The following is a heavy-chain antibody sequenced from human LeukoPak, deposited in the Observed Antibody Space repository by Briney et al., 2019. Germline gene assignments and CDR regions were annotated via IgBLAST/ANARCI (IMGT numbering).Heavy chain of an antibody. CDR3: VRRGDASSGWGDHDF. Sequence: GGSLRLSCAASGFTLSDYYMSWIRQAPGKGLEWVSYSSSSGSTMYYADSVKGRFAISRDNAKNSLYLQMNSLTGEDTALYYCVRRGDASSGWGDHDFWGQGALVTVSS. D-gene: IGHD6-19*01. J-gene: IGHJ4*02. V-gene: IGHV3-11*01. CDR1: GFTLSDYY. CDR2: SSSSGSTM.